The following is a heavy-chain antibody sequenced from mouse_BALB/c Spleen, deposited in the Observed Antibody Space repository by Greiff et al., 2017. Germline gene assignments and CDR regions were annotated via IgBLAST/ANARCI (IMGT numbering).Heavy chain of an antibody. CDR3: ARDIYYDYDVPFYAMDY. D-gene: IGHD2-4*01. CDR2: INSNGGST. V-gene: IGHV5-6-3*01. J-gene: IGHJ4*01. Sequence: EVNVVESGGGLVQPGGSLKLSCAASGFTFSSYGMSWVRQTPDKRLELVATINSNGGSTYYPDSVKGRFTISRDNAKNTLYLQMSSLKSEDTAMYYCARDIYYDYDVPFYAMDYWGQGTSVTVSS. CDR1: GFTFSSYG.